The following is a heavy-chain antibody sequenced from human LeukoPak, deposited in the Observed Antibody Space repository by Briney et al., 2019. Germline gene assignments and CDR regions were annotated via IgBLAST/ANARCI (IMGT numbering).Heavy chain of an antibody. CDR2: IYYSGST. CDR1: GGSISSGGYY. CDR3: ARDYCSGGSCYGVSWFDP. D-gene: IGHD2-15*01. Sequence: SQTLSLTCTVSGGSISSGGYYWSWIRQHPGTGLEWIGYIYYSGSTYYNPSLKSRVTISVDTSKNQFSLKLSSVTAADTAVYYCARDYCSGGSCYGVSWFDPWGQGTLVTVSS. V-gene: IGHV4-31*03. J-gene: IGHJ5*02.